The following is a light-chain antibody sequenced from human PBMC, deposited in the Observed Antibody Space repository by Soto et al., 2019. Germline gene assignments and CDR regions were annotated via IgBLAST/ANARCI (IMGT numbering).Light chain of an antibody. V-gene: IGLV2-11*01. CDR3: CSYAGSYTLYV. CDR1: SSDFGGYTF. CDR2: DVN. J-gene: IGLJ1*01. Sequence: LTQPRSVSGSPGQSVTISCTGTSSDFGGYTFVSWYQQHPAKAPKLMIYDVNRRPSGVPDRFSGSKSGNTASLTVSGLQAEDETDYYCCSYAGSYTLYVFGTGTKVTV.